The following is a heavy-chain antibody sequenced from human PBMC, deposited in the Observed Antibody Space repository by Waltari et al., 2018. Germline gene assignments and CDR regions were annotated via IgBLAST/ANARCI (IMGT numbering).Heavy chain of an antibody. CDR1: GFTFDDYA. V-gene: IGHV3-9*03. D-gene: IGHD3-9*01. CDR2: ISWNSGSI. J-gene: IGHJ4*02. CDR3: AKGDYDILTGYYMDY. Sequence: EVQLVESGGGLVQPGRSLRLSCAASGFTFDDYAMHWVRQAPGKGLEWVSGISWNSGSIGYADSVKGRFTISRDNAKNSLYLQMNSLRAEDMALYYCAKGDYDILTGYYMDYWGQGTLVTVSS.